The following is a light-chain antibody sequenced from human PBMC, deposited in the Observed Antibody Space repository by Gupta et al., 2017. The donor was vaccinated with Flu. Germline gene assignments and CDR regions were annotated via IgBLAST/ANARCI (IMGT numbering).Light chain of an antibody. J-gene: IGKJ1*01. Sequence: DIVMTQSPDSLAVSLGERATINCKSSQSVLYSSNNKNYLNWYQQKPGQPPKVLIYWASTRESGVPDRFSGSGSGTDFTLTISSLQAEDVAVYYCQQYYTTPWTFGQGTKVEIK. CDR2: WAS. CDR3: QQYYTTPWT. CDR1: QSVLYSSNNKNY. V-gene: IGKV4-1*01.